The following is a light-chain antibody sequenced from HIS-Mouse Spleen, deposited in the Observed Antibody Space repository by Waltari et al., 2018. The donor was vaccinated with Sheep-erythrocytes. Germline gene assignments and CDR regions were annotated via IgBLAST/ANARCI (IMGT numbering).Light chain of an antibody. CDR1: AFPKKY. Sequence: SYELTQPPSVSVSPGQTARITCSGDAFPKKYAYWYQQKSGQAPVLVIYEDSKRPSGIPERFSGSSSGTIATLTISGAQVEDEADYYCYSTDSSGNHWVFGGGTKLTVL. V-gene: IGLV3-10*01. CDR3: YSTDSSGNHWV. J-gene: IGLJ3*02. CDR2: EDS.